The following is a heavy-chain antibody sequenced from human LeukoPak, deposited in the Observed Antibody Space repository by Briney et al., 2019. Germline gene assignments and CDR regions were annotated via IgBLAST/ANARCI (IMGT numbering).Heavy chain of an antibody. CDR1: GFDFSSHA. V-gene: IGHV3-23*01. D-gene: IGHD4-17*01. J-gene: IGHJ4*02. Sequence: GGSLRLSCVASGFDFSSHAMTWVRQAPGKGLEWVSSFNDTGSSTYYADSVKGRFTISRDNSKNTLYLQMNSLRLDDTAVYYCAKDLGDYGDYDPPGYWGQGTLVTVSS. CDR2: FNDTGSST. CDR3: AKDLGDYGDYDPPGY.